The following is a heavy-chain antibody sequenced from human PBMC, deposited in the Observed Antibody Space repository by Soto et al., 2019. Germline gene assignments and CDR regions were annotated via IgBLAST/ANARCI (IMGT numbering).Heavy chain of an antibody. Sequence: GGSLRLSCAASGFTFASYAMSWVRQSPGKGPEWVSVISGSYGTTYYADSVKGRFTISRDNSKKTLYLQMNSLRAEDTAVYYCAKSRRFGNFYYYYGMDVWGQGATVTVSS. J-gene: IGHJ6*02. CDR3: AKSRRFGNFYYYYGMDV. CDR1: GFTFASYA. D-gene: IGHD3-10*01. V-gene: IGHV3-23*01. CDR2: ISGSYGTT.